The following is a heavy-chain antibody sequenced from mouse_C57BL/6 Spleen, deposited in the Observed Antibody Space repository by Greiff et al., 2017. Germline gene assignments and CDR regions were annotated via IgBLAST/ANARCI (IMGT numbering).Heavy chain of an antibody. V-gene: IGHV1-53*01. CDR1: GYTFTSYW. CDR2: INPSNGGT. J-gene: IGHJ3*01. CDR3: ARLAYYSNFSWFAY. Sequence: QVHVKQSGTELVKPGASVKLSCKASGYTFTSYWMHWVKQRPGQGLEWIGNINPSNGGTNYNEKFKSKATLTVDKSSSTAYMQLSSLTSEDSAVYYCARLAYYSNFSWFAYWGQGTLVTVSA. D-gene: IGHD2-5*01.